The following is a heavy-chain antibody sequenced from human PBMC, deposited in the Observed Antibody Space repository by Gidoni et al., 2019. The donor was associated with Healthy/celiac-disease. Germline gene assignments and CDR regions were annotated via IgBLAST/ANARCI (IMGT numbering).Heavy chain of an antibody. Sequence: QVQLQQWGAGLLKPLATLSLTCAVYGGSFSGYYWSWIRQPPGTGLEWLGEITHSGSTNYNPSLESRVTMSVDTSKNQFSLKLSSVTAADTAVYYCARGLPISVVPAAIYVSYFDYWGQGTLVTVSS. J-gene: IGHJ4*02. CDR3: ARGLPISVVPAAIYVSYFDY. D-gene: IGHD2-2*02. CDR2: ITHSGST. V-gene: IGHV4-34*01. CDR1: GGSFSGYY.